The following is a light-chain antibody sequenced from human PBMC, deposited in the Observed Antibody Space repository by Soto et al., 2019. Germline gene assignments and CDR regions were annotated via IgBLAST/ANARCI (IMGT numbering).Light chain of an antibody. CDR2: KAS. CDR1: KSISSW. J-gene: IGKJ4*01. Sequence: QETKRSADLRASEEDRVPFTCRASKSISSWLAWYQQKPGKAPKLLIYKASGLESGVPSRFSGSGSGTDFTLTFICLQPDDVATHFCQQYNIYPPLTGAGGTKVDIK. CDR3: QQYNIYPPLT. V-gene: IGKV1-5*03.